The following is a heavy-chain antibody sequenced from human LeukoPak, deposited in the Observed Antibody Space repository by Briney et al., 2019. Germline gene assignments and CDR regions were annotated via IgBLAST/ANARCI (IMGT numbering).Heavy chain of an antibody. D-gene: IGHD5-18*01. CDR3: ARDLLQLWSILDY. CDR1: GFTVSSNY. Sequence: GGSLRLSCAASGFTVSSNYMSWVRQAPGKGLEWVANIKQDGSEKYYVDSVKGRFTISRDNAKNSLYLQMNSLRAEDTAVYYCARDLLQLWSILDYWGQGTLVTVSS. CDR2: IKQDGSEK. J-gene: IGHJ4*02. V-gene: IGHV3-7*05.